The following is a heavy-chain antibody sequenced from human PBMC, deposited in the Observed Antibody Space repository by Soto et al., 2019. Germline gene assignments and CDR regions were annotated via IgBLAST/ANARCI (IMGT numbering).Heavy chain of an antibody. J-gene: IGHJ5*02. V-gene: IGHV3-23*01. CDR2: ISGSGGST. D-gene: IGHD3-16*01. CDR1: GFTFSSYA. CDR3: ARAFGFSPWFDP. Sequence: PGGSLRLSCAASGFTFSSYAMSWVRQAPGKGLEWVSAISGSGGSTYYADSVKGRFTISSDNAKNTLYLQMNSLRAEDTAVYYCARAFGFSPWFDPWGQGTLVTVSS.